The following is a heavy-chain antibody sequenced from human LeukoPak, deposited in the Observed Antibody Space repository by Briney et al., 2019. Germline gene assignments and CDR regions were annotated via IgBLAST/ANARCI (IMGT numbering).Heavy chain of an antibody. CDR3: ARAGVAVAGILAG. CDR1: GGTFSSYA. Sequence: SVKVSCKASGGTFSSYAISWVRQAPGQGLEWMGRIIPILGIANYAQKFQGRVTITADKSTSTAYMELSSLRPEDTAVYYCARAGVAVAGILAGWGQGTLVTVSS. V-gene: IGHV1-69*04. J-gene: IGHJ4*02. CDR2: IIPILGIA. D-gene: IGHD6-19*01.